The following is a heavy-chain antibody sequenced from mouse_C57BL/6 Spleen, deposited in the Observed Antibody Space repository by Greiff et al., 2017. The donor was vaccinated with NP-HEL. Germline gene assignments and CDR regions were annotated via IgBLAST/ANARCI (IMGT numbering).Heavy chain of an antibody. CDR3: ARESNWDD. CDR1: GFTFSDYG. D-gene: IGHD4-1*01. V-gene: IGHV5-17*01. J-gene: IGHJ2*01. CDR2: ISRGSSTI. Sequence: EVMLVESGGGLVKPGGSLKLSCAASGFTFSDYGMHWVRQAPEQGLEWVAYISRGSSTIYYADTVKGRFTISIDNAKTTLFLQMTSLRSEDTAMYYCARESNWDDWGQGTTLTVSS.